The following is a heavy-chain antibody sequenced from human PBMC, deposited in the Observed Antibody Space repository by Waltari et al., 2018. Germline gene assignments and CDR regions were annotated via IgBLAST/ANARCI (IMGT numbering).Heavy chain of an antibody. Sequence: QVQLVQSGAEVKKPGSSVKVSCKASGGTFSSYTISWVRQAPGHGLEWMGRIIPILGIANYAQKFQGRVTITADKSTSTAYMELSSLRSEDTAVYYCARDIPHSSSWYEDGWDWFDPWGQGTLVTVSS. CDR2: IIPILGIA. CDR3: ARDIPHSSSWYEDGWDWFDP. J-gene: IGHJ5*02. CDR1: GGTFSSYT. V-gene: IGHV1-69*09. D-gene: IGHD6-13*01.